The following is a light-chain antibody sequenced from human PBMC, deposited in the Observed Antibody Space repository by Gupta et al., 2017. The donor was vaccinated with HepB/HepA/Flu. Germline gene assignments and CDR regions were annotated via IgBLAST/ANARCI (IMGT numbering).Light chain of an antibody. CDR1: SSDVGAYNY. J-gene: IGLJ1*01. Sequence: QSALTQPASVSGSPGQSITISCTGASSDVGAYNYVSWYQQHPGRAPKLIIHDVSNRPSGVSSRFSGSKSDNTASLTISGLQAEDEADDYCNSFTTRGTYVFGSGTKVTVL. CDR3: NSFTTRGTYV. CDR2: DVS. V-gene: IGLV2-14*03.